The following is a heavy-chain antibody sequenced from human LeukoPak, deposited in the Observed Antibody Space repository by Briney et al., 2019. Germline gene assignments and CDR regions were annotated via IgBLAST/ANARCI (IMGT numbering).Heavy chain of an antibody. CDR3: ASSTFGGVIVSDAFDI. CDR1: GGSISSSSYY. CDR2: IYYSGST. Sequence: SETLSLTCTVSGGSISSSSYYWGWIRQPPGKGLEWIGSIYYSGSTYYNPSLKSRVTISVDTSKNQFSLKLSSVTAADTAVYYCASSTFGGVIVSDAFDIWGQGTMVTVSS. V-gene: IGHV4-39*01. J-gene: IGHJ3*02. D-gene: IGHD3-16*02.